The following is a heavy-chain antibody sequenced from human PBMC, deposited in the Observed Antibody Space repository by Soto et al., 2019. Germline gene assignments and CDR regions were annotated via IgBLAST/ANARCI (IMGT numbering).Heavy chain of an antibody. J-gene: IGHJ4*02. Sequence: SETLSLTCSVSGGSIRSSHTSTYWTWIRQPPGKGLEWIAYIYHNGNTAYNPSLKSRSTLSVDSSQNQFSLKMNSVTAADTAVYYCARLNWNCGRGCYIDSWGPGILVTVSS. CDR1: GGSIRSSHTSTY. V-gene: IGHV4-61*01. CDR2: IYHNGNT. D-gene: IGHD2-21*02. CDR3: ARLNWNCGRGCYIDS.